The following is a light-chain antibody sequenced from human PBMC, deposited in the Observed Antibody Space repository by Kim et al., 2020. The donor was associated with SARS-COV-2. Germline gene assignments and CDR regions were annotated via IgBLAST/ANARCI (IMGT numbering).Light chain of an antibody. CDR1: QSVLYSSNNKNY. J-gene: IGKJ1*01. CDR3: HQYYSLPWT. CDR2: WAS. V-gene: IGKV4-1*01. Sequence: ATINCKSRQSVLYSSNNKNYLAWYQQKPGQPPNLLIYWASTRESGVPDRFSGSGSGTDFTLTISSLQAEDVAVYYCHQYYSLPWTFGQGTKVDIK.